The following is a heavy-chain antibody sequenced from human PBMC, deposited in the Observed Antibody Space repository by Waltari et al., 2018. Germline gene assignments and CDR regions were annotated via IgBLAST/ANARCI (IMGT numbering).Heavy chain of an antibody. D-gene: IGHD4-17*01. CDR3: ARITTVTTSAFDI. CDR1: GGSFSGYY. Sequence: QVQLQQWGAGLLKPSETLSLTCAVYGGSFSGYYWSWIRQPPGKGLEWIGEINHSGSTNYKPSLKSRVTISVDTSKNQFSLRLSSVTAADTAVYYCARITTVTTSAFDIWGQGTMVTVSS. V-gene: IGHV4-34*01. J-gene: IGHJ3*02. CDR2: INHSGST.